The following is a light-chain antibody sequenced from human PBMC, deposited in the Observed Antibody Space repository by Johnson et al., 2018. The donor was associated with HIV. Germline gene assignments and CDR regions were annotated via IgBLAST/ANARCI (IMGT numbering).Light chain of an antibody. CDR3: GTWESSLSAGYV. J-gene: IGLJ1*01. CDR1: TSNIGDNY. Sequence: QSILTHPPSVSAAPGQKVTISCSGSTSNIGDNYVSWYRQLPGTAPKLLISANDKRPSGIPDRFSGSKSGTSATLDITGLQTGDEGDYYCGTWESSLSAGYVFGAGTKVTVL. CDR2: AND. V-gene: IGLV1-51*01.